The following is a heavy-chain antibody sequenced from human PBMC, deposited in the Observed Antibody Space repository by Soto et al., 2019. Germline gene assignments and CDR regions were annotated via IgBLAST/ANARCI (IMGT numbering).Heavy chain of an antibody. Sequence: KPSESLSLACAVSGGSIRSCVDYWSWIHQHPGKGLEWIGYIYYTGSTFYNPSLKSRVTISQDTSKNQFSLNLSSVTAADTAVYYCARVPYGSGWLDFLDSWGQGTQVTVSS. V-gene: IGHV4-31*11. CDR1: GGSIRSCVDY. CDR3: ARVPYGSGWLDFLDS. D-gene: IGHD6-19*01. CDR2: IYYTGST. J-gene: IGHJ4*02.